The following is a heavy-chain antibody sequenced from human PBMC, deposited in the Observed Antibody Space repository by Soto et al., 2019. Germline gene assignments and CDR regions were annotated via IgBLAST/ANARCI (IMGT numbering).Heavy chain of an antibody. V-gene: IGHV4-31*03. J-gene: IGHJ5*02. CDR2: IYYSGST. CDR1: GGSISSGGYY. Sequence: PSETLSLTCTVSGGSISSGGYYWSWIRQHPGKCLERIGYIYYSGSTYYNPSLKSRVTISVDTSKNQFSLKLSSVTAADTAVYYCARFVVVPAETLNWFAPWGQGTLVTVSS. CDR3: ARFVVVPAETLNWFAP. D-gene: IGHD2-2*01.